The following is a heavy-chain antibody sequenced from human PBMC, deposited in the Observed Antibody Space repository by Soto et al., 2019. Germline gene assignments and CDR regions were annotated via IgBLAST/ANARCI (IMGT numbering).Heavy chain of an antibody. D-gene: IGHD2-2*01. CDR2: INHSGSA. CDR3: ARVPDY. Sequence: SETLSLTCAVYGESFSAYIWTWIRQTPGKGLQWIGQINHSGSASYNPSLKSRVTISVHTSKSQFSLELSSVTAADTAVYYCARVPDYWGQGILVTVSS. J-gene: IGHJ4*02. CDR1: GESFSAYI. V-gene: IGHV4-34*01.